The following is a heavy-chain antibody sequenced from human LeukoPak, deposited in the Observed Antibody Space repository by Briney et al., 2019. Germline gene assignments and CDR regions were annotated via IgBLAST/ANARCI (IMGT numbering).Heavy chain of an antibody. V-gene: IGHV3-49*04. Sequence: GGSVRLSCTASGFTVGDYAMTWVRQAPGKGLEWVGIIRSNAYGGTTESAASVRGRFTISRDDSKNIVYLQMNSLKIEDTAVYYCMKWVKESRYIAWPPDYWGQGTLVTVSS. CDR3: MKWVKESRYIAWPPDY. D-gene: IGHD3-9*01. CDR2: IRSNAYGGTT. J-gene: IGHJ4*02. CDR1: GFTVGDYA.